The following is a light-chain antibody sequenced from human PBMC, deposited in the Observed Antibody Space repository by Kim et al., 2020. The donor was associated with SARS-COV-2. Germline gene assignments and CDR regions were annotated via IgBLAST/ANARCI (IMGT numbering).Light chain of an antibody. J-gene: IGLJ2*01. CDR1: SSDVGGYNY. Sequence: QSVTISCTGTSSDVGGYNYGSWYQQHPGKAPKLMIYEVSKRPSGVPDRLSGSKSGNTASLTVSGLQAEDEADYYCSSYAGSNNFKVFGGGTQLTVL. V-gene: IGLV2-8*01. CDR3: SSYAGSNNFKV. CDR2: EVS.